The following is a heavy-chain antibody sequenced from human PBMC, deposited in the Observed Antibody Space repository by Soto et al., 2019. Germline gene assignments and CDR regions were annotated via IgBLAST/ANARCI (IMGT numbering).Heavy chain of an antibody. Sequence: QVQLQESGPGLVKPSQTLSLTCTVSGGSITSGGYYWTWIRQHPGKGLEWIGYIYYSGSTYYNPSPXSXXTKSVDTSKNQFSLKLSSVTAADTAVYYCARSVFPWGQGTLVTVSS. J-gene: IGHJ5*02. V-gene: IGHV4-31*03. CDR1: GGSITSGGYY. CDR3: ARSVFP. CDR2: IYYSGST.